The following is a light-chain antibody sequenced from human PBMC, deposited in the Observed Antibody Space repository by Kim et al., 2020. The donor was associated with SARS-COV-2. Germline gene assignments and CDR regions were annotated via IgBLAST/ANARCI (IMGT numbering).Light chain of an antibody. V-gene: IGLV3-1*01. J-gene: IGLJ1*01. CDR3: QAWDSSTHNYF. Sequence: TATHTCSGQKFGDKSFSWCPQKPVQSPVVVISQDYQRPSWIPERFSGSTSGNTATLSISGTQTMDETDYYCQAWDSSTHNYFFGAGTKFTVL. CDR1: KFGDKS. CDR2: QDY.